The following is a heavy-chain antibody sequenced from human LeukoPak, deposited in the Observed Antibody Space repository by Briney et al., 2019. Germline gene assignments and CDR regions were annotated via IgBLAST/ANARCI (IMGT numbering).Heavy chain of an antibody. D-gene: IGHD6-13*01. V-gene: IGHV3-30*18. J-gene: IGHJ4*02. CDR2: ISYDGSNE. CDR3: AKDRSSSWTWTIDY. CDR1: GFTFSGYG. Sequence: GGSLRLSCAASGFTFSGYGMHWVRQAPGKGLEWVALISYDGSNEYYADSVKGRFTISRDKSKNTLYLQMNSLRAEDTAAYYCAKDRSSSWTWTIDYWGQGTLVTVSS.